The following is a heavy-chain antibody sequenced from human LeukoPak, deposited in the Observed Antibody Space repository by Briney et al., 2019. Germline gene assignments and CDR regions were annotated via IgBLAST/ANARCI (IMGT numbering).Heavy chain of an antibody. CDR3: AREKRYYTYYFDY. V-gene: IGHV3-66*01. CDR1: GFTVSSNY. D-gene: IGHD3-22*01. CDR2: IYSGGST. Sequence: HPGGSLRLSCAASGFTVSSNYMSWVRQVPGKGLEWVSVIYSGGSTYYADSVEGRFTISRDNSKNTLYLQMNSLRAEDTAVYYCAREKRYYTYYFDYWGQGTLVTVSS. J-gene: IGHJ4*02.